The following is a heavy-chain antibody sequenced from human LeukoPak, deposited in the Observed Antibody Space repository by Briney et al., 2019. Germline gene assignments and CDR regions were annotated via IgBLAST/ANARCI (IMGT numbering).Heavy chain of an antibody. CDR2: IRQDESER. V-gene: IGHV3-7*01. J-gene: IGHJ6*03. CDR1: GFTFSSYG. CDR3: ARLSAYYYGSYFYYYMDV. Sequence: TGGSLRLSCVASGFTFSSYGMHWVRQAPGKGPEWVANIRQDESERYFADSVKGRFTISRDNAKKSVYLHMSSLRAEDTALYYCARLSAYYYGSYFYYYMDVWGKGTTVTVSS. D-gene: IGHD3-10*01.